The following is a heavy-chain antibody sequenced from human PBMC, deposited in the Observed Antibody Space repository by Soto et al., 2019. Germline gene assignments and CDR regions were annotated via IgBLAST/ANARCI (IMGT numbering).Heavy chain of an antibody. CDR1: GYPFSSYD. CDR2: MNPNSANT. CDR3: AREVFYYDSSGYRPGYNWFDP. J-gene: IGHJ5*02. V-gene: IGHV1-8*01. D-gene: IGHD3-22*01. Sequence: ASVKVSCKASGYPFSSYDINWVRQATGQGLEWMGWMNPNSANTGYAQKFQGRVTMTRNTSVSTVYMELSSLRYEDTAVYYCAREVFYYDSSGYRPGYNWFDPWGQGTLVTVSS.